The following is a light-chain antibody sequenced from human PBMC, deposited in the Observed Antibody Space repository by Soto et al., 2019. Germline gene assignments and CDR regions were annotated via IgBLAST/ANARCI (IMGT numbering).Light chain of an antibody. J-gene: IGKJ4*01. CDR2: DAS. CDR1: QSVSSY. Sequence: EIVLTQSPATLSLSPGERATLSCRASQSVSSYLAWYQQKHGQAPRLLIYDASNRATGIPARFSGSGSGTDFTLTISSLEPEDFAVYYCQQRSNWPLTFGGGTKV. CDR3: QQRSNWPLT. V-gene: IGKV3-11*01.